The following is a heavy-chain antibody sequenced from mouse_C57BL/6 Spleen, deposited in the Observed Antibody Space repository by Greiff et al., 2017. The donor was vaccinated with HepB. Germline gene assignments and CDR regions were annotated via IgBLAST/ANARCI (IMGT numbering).Heavy chain of an antibody. CDR3: KRHYDGSSYDY. CDR2: IDPETGGT. CDR1: GYTFTDYE. D-gene: IGHD1-1*01. Sequence: QVQLQQSGAELVRPGASVTLSCKASGYTFTDYEMHWVKQTPVHGLEWIGAIDPETGGTAYNQKFKGKAILTADKSSSTAYMELRSLTSEDSAVYYCKRHYDGSSYDYWGQGTTLTVSS. J-gene: IGHJ2*01. V-gene: IGHV1-15*01.